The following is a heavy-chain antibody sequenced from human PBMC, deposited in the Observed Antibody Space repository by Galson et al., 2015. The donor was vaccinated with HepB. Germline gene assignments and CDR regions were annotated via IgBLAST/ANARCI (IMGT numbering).Heavy chain of an antibody. Sequence: SLRLSCAASGFTFSSHWMTWVRQAPGKGLEWVANIKQDGSEKYYVDSVKGRFTISRDNAKNSLYLEMNSLRAEDTAVYYCARGNCSGGSCDLSGFDFWGQGTMVTVST. D-gene: IGHD2-15*01. J-gene: IGHJ3*01. CDR2: IKQDGSEK. V-gene: IGHV3-7*03. CDR3: ARGNCSGGSCDLSGFDF. CDR1: GFTFSSHW.